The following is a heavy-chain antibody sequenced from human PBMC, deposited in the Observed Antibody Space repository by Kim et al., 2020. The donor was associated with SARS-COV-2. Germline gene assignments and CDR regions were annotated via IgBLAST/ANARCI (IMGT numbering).Heavy chain of an antibody. CDR3: ARDLSGGWSIDY. V-gene: IGHV1-46*01. D-gene: IGHD6-19*01. J-gene: IGHJ4*02. CDR1: GYTFGSNN. Sequence: ASVKVSCKASGYTFGSNNIHWVRQAPGQGLEWMGIINPGDAYTTYAQNFQGRVTMTRDTSTSTLYMELSSLRSEDTALYYCARDLSGGWSIDYWGQGTLVTVSS. CDR2: INPGDAYT.